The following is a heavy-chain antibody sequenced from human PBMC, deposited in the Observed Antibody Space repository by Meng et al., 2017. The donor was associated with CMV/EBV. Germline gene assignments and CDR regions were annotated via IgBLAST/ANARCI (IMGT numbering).Heavy chain of an antibody. D-gene: IGHD3-10*01. CDR3: ARESMVRGED. CDR1: GGSFSGYY. V-gene: IGHV4-34*01. Sequence: GQVQRWGAGLLKPSETLSLTCAVYGGSFSGYYWSWIRQPPGKGLEWIGEINHSGSTNYNPSLKSRVTISVDTSKNQFSLKLSSVTAADTAVYYCARESMVRGEDWGQGTLVTVSS. J-gene: IGHJ4*02. CDR2: INHSGST.